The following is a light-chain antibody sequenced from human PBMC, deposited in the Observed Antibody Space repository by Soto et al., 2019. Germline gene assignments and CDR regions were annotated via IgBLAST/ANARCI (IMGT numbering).Light chain of an antibody. CDR2: DAS. J-gene: IGKJ3*01. CDR3: QQRDTWPPLT. CDR1: QNIGNR. V-gene: IGKV3-11*01. Sequence: EIVLTQSPATLSLSPGERATLSCRASQNIGNRLAWYQQKSGQAPRLLIYDASNRATGIPARFSGSGSGTDFTLTISSLVPEDFSVYYCQQRDTWPPLTFGPGTKVDVK.